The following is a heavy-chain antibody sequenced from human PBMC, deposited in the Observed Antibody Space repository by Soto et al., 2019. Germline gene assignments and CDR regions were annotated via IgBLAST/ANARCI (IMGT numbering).Heavy chain of an antibody. D-gene: IGHD3-9*01. J-gene: IGHJ4*02. Sequence: PSETLSLTCTVSGGSISSGGYYWSWIRQHPGKGLEWIGYIYYSGSTYYNPSLKSRVTISVDTSKNQFSLKLSSVTAADTAVYYCARRDDYDILTGPFDYWGQGTLVTVSS. CDR1: GGSISSGGYY. V-gene: IGHV4-31*03. CDR2: IYYSGST. CDR3: ARRDDYDILTGPFDY.